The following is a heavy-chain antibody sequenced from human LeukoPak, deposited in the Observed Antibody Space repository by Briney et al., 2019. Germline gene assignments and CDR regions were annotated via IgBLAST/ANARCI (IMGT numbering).Heavy chain of an antibody. V-gene: IGHV4-39*07. J-gene: IGHJ5*02. Sequence: SETLSLTCTVSGGSISSSSYYWGWIRQPPGKGLEWIGSIYYSGSPYYNPSLKGRVTISVDTSKNQFSLKLSSVTAADTAVYYCARDGTDIVVVPAAGWFDPWGQGTLVTASS. CDR1: GGSISSSSYY. D-gene: IGHD2-2*01. CDR2: IYYSGSP. CDR3: ARDGTDIVVVPAAGWFDP.